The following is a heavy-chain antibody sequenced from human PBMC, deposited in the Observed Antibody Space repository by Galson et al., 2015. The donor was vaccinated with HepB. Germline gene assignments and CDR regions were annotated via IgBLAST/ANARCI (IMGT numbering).Heavy chain of an antibody. CDR3: AKGDVEMATIAAFDI. D-gene: IGHD5-24*01. Sequence: SLRLSCAASGFTFSSHAMSWVRQAPGKGLEWVSAISGSGGSTYYADSVKGRFTISSDNSKNTLYLQMNSLRAEDTAVYYCAKGDVEMATIAAFDIWGQGTMVTVSS. V-gene: IGHV3-23*01. J-gene: IGHJ3*02. CDR1: GFTFSSHA. CDR2: ISGSGGST.